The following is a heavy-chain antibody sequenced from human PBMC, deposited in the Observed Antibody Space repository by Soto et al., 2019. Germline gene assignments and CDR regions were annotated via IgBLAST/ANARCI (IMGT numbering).Heavy chain of an antibody. CDR3: ARGPRVSSTGTGAH. D-gene: IGHD1-1*01. CDR2: ISDDGSTA. J-gene: IGHJ4*02. Sequence: QTGGSLRLSCSVSGFTFSAYWMHWVRQVPGKGLTWVSRISDDGSTATYADSVKGRFVISRDNAKNSLYLEMNNLRVDDSGLYYCARGPRVSSTGTGAHWGRGTLVTVSS. CDR1: GFTFSAYW. V-gene: IGHV3-74*01.